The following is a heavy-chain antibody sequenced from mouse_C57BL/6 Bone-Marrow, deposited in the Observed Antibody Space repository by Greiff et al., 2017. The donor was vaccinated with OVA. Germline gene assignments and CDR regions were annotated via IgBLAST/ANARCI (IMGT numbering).Heavy chain of an antibody. Sequence: QVQLQQPGAELVKPGASVKMSCKASGYTFTSYWITWVKQRPGQGLEWIGDIYPGSGSTNYNEKFKSKATLTVDTSSSTAYMQLSSLTSEDSAVYYCASRGDYDRYFDVWGTGTTVTVSS. V-gene: IGHV1-55*01. D-gene: IGHD2-4*01. CDR1: GYTFTSYW. J-gene: IGHJ1*03. CDR2: IYPGSGST. CDR3: ASRGDYDRYFDV.